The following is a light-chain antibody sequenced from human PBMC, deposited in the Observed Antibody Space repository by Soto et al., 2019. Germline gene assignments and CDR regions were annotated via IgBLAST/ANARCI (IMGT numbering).Light chain of an antibody. Sequence: DIVMTQSPDSLAVSLGERATINCKSSQSVLYSSNNKNYLAWYQQKPGQPPKLLIYWASTRESGVPDRFSGSGSATDFYLTISSLQAEDVAVYYCQQYYNTPSYTFGQGTKLEIK. V-gene: IGKV4-1*01. CDR2: WAS. J-gene: IGKJ2*01. CDR1: QSVLYSSNNKNY. CDR3: QQYYNTPSYT.